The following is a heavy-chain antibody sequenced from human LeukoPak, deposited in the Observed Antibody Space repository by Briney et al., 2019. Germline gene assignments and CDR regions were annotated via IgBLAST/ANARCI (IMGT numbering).Heavy chain of an antibody. Sequence: GGSLRLSCAGSGFTFSNYAMNWVRQAPGKGLEWGSGITDTGGKTYYADTVKGRFTIYRANSKNTLSLQMNSLSAEDTAVYYCARGGSYPIPLDFWGQGTLVTVSS. CDR1: GFTFSNYA. CDR3: ARGGSYPIPLDF. V-gene: IGHV3-23*01. D-gene: IGHD1-26*01. J-gene: IGHJ4*02. CDR2: ITDTGGKT.